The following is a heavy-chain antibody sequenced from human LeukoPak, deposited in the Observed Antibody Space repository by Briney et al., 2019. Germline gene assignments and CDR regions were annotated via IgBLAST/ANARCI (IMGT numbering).Heavy chain of an antibody. J-gene: IGHJ3*02. Sequence: ASETLSLTCTVSGGSISSSRYCWGWIRQPPGKGLEWIGSIYYSGSTYYNPSLKSRVTISVDTSKNQFSLKLSSVTAADTAVYYCARHVRAVAGTAGSAVDMWGQGTMVTVSS. V-gene: IGHV4-39*01. CDR2: IYYSGST. CDR3: ARHVRAVAGTAGSAVDM. D-gene: IGHD6-19*01. CDR1: GGSISSSRYC.